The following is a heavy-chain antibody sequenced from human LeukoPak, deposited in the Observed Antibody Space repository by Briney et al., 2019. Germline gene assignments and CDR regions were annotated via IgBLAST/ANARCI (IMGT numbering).Heavy chain of an antibody. CDR1: GLTFSNFA. Sequence: GGSLRLSCAASGLTFSNFAMTWVRQTPGKGLEWVSALSASGGGTFYAPSVKGRFTNSRDNSKNTVSLQMNSLRAEDTALYYCATVLHTSMTTWAAFDTWGQGTMVTVSS. CDR2: LSASGGGT. J-gene: IGHJ3*02. D-gene: IGHD5-18*01. CDR3: ATVLHTSMTTWAAFDT. V-gene: IGHV3-23*01.